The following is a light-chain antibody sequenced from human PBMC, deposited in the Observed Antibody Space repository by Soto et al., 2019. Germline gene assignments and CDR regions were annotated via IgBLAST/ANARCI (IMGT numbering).Light chain of an antibody. CDR1: SSDVGSSNL. CDR2: EVS. CDR3: CSYARSSTHV. V-gene: IGLV2-23*02. Sequence: QSALTQPASVSGSPGQSITFSCTGTSSDVGSSNLVSWYQQHPGKAPKLLIYEVSKRPSGVSNRFSGSKSGNTASLTISGLQAEDEADYYCCSYARSSTHVFGTGTKLTVL. J-gene: IGLJ1*01.